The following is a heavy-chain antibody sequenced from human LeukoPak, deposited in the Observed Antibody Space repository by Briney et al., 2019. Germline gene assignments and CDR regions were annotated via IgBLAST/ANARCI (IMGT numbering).Heavy chain of an antibody. J-gene: IGHJ4*02. CDR1: GCTFSSYA. CDR3: ARTEMATPRFDY. D-gene: IGHD5-24*01. CDR2: IIPIFGTA. V-gene: IGHV1-69*06. Sequence: SVKVSCKASGCTFSSYAISWVRQAPGKGLEWMGRIIPIFGTANYAQKFQGRVTITADKSTTTAYMELSSLRSEDTAVYYCARTEMATPRFDYWGQGTLVTVSS.